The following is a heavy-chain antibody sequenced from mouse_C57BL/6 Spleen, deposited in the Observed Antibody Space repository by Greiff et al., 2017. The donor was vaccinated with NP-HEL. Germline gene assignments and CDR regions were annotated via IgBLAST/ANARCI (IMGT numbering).Heavy chain of an antibody. D-gene: IGHD2-4*01. V-gene: IGHV5-16*01. J-gene: IGHJ2*01. CDR3: ARGDYDYGGYFDY. Sequence: EVQLVESEGGLVQPGSSMKLSCTASGFTFSDYYMAWVRQVPEKGLEWVANINYDGSSTYYLDSLKSRFIISRDNAKNILYLQMSSLKSEDTATYYCARGDYDYGGYFDYWGQGTTLTVSS. CDR2: INYDGSST. CDR1: GFTFSDYY.